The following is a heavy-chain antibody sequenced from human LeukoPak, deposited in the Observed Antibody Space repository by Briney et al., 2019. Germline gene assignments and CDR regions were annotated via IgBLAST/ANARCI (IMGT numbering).Heavy chain of an antibody. J-gene: IGHJ4*02. V-gene: IGHV3-74*01. Sequence: GGSLRLSCAASGFTFSSYWMHWVRQAPGKGLVWVSRINSDGSSTSYADSVKGRFTITRDNAKNTLYLQMNSLRAEDTAVYYCVRMVRGVYYFDYWGQGTLVTVSS. CDR2: INSDGSST. CDR3: VRMVRGVYYFDY. CDR1: GFTFSSYW. D-gene: IGHD3-10*01.